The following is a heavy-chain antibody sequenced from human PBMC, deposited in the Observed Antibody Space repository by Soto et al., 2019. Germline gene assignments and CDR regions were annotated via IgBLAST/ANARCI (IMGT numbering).Heavy chain of an antibody. Sequence: QVQLQESGPGLVKPSQTLSLTCTVSGGSISSGGDYWSWIRQHPGKGLEWIGYIYYSGSTYYNPSLKSRVTIAVDTSKNQFSLKLSSVTAADTAVYYCARDQRTAPGGGEFDYWGQGTLVTVSS. CDR2: IYYSGST. CDR1: GGSISSGGDY. D-gene: IGHD3-16*01. J-gene: IGHJ4*02. CDR3: ARDQRTAPGGGEFDY. V-gene: IGHV4-31*03.